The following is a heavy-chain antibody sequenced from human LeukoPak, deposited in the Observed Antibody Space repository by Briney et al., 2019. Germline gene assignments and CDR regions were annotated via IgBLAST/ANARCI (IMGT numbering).Heavy chain of an antibody. J-gene: IGHJ6*04. D-gene: IGHD3-10*02. CDR2: IKEDGGEK. Sequence: PGGSLRLSCAASGFTFSRYWMSWVRQAPGKGLEWVANIKEDGGEKFHVDSVKGRFTISRDNAKKSLYLQMNSLRAEDTAVYYCAELGITMIGGVWGKGTTVTISS. V-gene: IGHV3-7*01. CDR3: AELGITMIGGV. CDR1: GFTFSRYW.